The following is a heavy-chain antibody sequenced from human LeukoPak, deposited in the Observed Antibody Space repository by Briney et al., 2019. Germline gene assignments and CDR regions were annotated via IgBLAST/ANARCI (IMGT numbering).Heavy chain of an antibody. CDR1: GGSISSSSYY. D-gene: IGHD3-22*01. CDR2: IYYSGST. CDR3: ARLPNSSGYYFHRDY. Sequence: SETLSLTCTVSGGSISSSSYYWGWIRQPPGKGLEWIGSIYYSGSTYYNPSLKSRVTISVDTSKNQFSLKLSSVTAADTAVYYCARLPNSSGYYFHRDYWGQGTLVTVSS. J-gene: IGHJ4*02. V-gene: IGHV4-39*07.